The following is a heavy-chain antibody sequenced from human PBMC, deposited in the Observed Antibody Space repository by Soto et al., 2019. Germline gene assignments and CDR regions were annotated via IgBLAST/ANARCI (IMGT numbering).Heavy chain of an antibody. CDR3: ARDLGLNGEGPYSSGWWFLSGLDGMDV. CDR1: GGSGGSFSGYY. J-gene: IGHJ6*02. CDR2: INHSGST. D-gene: IGHD6-19*01. V-gene: IGHV4-34*01. Sequence: PSETLSLTCAVYGGSGGSFSGYYWSWIRQPPGKGLEWIGEINHSGSTNYNPSLKSRVTISVDTSKNQFSLKLSSVTAADTAVYYCARDLGLNGEGPYSSGWWFLSGLDGMDVWGQGTTVTVSS.